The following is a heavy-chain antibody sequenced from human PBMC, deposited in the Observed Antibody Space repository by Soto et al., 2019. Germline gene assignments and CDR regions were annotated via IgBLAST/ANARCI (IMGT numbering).Heavy chain of an antibody. CDR3: ARLSGDYYLSWFDP. J-gene: IGHJ5*02. D-gene: IGHD1-26*01. V-gene: IGHV4-38-2*01. Sequence: ETLSLTCAVSGSSISSGYHWGWIRQPPGKGLEWIGSIYHSGGTYYNPSLKSRVTISVDTSKKQFSLKLSSVTAADTAVYYCARLSGDYYLSWFDPWGQGTLVTVSS. CDR2: IYHSGGT. CDR1: GSSISSGYH.